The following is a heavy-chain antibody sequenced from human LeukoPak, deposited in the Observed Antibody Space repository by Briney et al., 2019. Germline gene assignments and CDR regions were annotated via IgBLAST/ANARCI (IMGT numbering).Heavy chain of an antibody. V-gene: IGHV4-59*12. CDR3: ARDDWYFDL. CDR2: IYYSWST. CDR1: GGSISSYY. Sequence: PSETLSLTCTVSGGSISSYYWSWIRQPPGKGLEWIGYIYYSWSTNYNPSLKSRVTISIDTPKNQFSLKLSSVTAADTAVYYCARDDWYFDLWGRGTLVTVSS. J-gene: IGHJ2*01.